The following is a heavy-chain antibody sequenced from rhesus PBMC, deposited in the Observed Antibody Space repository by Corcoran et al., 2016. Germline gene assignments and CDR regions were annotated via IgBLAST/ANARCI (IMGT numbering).Heavy chain of an antibody. D-gene: IGHD4-4*01. CDR2: ISYSGNT. CDR1: GGSISSNYYY. Sequence: QVQLQASGPGLVKPSETLSLTCTVSGGSISSNYYYCTWIRQAPGKGLGWIGYISYSGNTSYNPSLKSRVTILRDTSKNQFSLKLNSVTAADTAVYYCAGTSSYDVWGRGVLVTVSS. CDR3: AGTSSYDV. J-gene: IGHJ5-2*02. V-gene: IGHV4-122*02.